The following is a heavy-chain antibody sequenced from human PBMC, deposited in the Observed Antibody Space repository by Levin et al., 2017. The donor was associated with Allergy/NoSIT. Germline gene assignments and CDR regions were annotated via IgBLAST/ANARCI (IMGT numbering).Heavy chain of an antibody. D-gene: IGHD6-13*01. V-gene: IGHV3-48*01. CDR2: ISSSSSTI. J-gene: IGHJ4*02. Sequence: GGSLRLSCAASGFTFSSYSMNWVRQAPGKGLEWVSYISSSSSTIYYADSVKGRFTISRDNAKNSLYLQMNSLRGEDTAVYYCARGTYAAGTLVDYWGQGTLVTVSS. CDR3: ARGTYAAGTLVDY. CDR1: GFTFSSYS.